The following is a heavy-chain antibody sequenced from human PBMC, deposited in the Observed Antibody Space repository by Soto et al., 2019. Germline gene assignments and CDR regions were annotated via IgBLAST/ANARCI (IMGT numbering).Heavy chain of an antibody. D-gene: IGHD3-16*02. Sequence: ASVKVSCKASGYTFTSYDINWVRQATGQGLEWMGWMNPNSGNTGYAQKFQGRVTMTRNTSISTAYMELSSLRSEDTAVYCCARGRGLGGLIASASRSLYAFDFWGQGAMVTVAS. J-gene: IGHJ3*01. V-gene: IGHV1-8*02. CDR3: ARGRGLGGLIASASRSLYAFDF. CDR1: GYTFTSYD. CDR2: MNPNSGNT.